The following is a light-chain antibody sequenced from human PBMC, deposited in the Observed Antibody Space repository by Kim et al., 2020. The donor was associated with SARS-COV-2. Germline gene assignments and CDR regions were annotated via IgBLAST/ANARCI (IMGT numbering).Light chain of an antibody. J-gene: IGLJ1*01. Sequence: SYELTQPPSVSVSPGQTARITCSGDALPDKQTYWYQQKSGQAPLLLIYKDSERPSGIPGRFSGSSSGTTVTLTISGVQAEDDADYYCQSADGSGTYVFGTGTKVTVL. CDR2: KDS. CDR1: ALPDKQ. CDR3: QSADGSGTYV. V-gene: IGLV3-25*03.